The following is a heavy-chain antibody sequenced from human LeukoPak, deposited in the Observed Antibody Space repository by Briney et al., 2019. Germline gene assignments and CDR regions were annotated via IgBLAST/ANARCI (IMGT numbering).Heavy chain of an antibody. D-gene: IGHD3-22*01. CDR1: GGSISSYY. CDR3: ARSSYYYDSSGYPPVVSAFYI. CDR2: IYYSGST. V-gene: IGHV4-59*01. J-gene: IGHJ3*02. Sequence: SETLSLTCTVSGGSISSYYWSWIRQPPGKGLEWIGYIYYSGSTNYNPSLKSRVTISVDTSKNQFSLKLSSVTAADTAVYYCARSSYYYDSSGYPPVVSAFYIWGQGTMVTVSS.